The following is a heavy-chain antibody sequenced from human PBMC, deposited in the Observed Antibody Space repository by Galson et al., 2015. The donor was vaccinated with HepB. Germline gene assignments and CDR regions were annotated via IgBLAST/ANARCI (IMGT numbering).Heavy chain of an antibody. V-gene: IGHV1-18*04. CDR2: ISAYNGNT. D-gene: IGHD4-23*01. J-gene: IGHJ4*02. CDR1: GYTFTSYG. CDR3: ARVSGGTTVVTPLVY. Sequence: SVKVSCKASGYTFTSYGISWVRQAPGQGLEWMGWISAYNGNTNYAQKLQGRVTMTTDTSTSTAYMELRSLRSDDTAVYYCARVSGGTTVVTPLVYWGQGTLVTVSS.